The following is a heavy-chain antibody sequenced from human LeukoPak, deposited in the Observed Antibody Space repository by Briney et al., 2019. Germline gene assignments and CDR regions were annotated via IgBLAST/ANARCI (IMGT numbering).Heavy chain of an antibody. Sequence: GGSLRLSCAASGFAFRRHNMHWARQAPGKGLEWMGWISAYNGNTNYAQKLQGRVTMTTDTSTSTAYMELRSLRSDDTAVYYCARLWFGELLLDYWGQGTLVTVSS. CDR3: ARLWFGELLLDY. D-gene: IGHD3-10*01. CDR1: GFAFRRHN. CDR2: ISAYNGNT. J-gene: IGHJ4*02. V-gene: IGHV1-18*01.